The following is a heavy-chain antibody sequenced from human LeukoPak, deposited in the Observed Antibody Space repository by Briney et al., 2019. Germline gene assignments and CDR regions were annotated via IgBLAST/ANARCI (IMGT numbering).Heavy chain of an antibody. J-gene: IGHJ4*02. V-gene: IGHV6-1*01. D-gene: IGHD1/OR15-1a*01. Sequence: SQTLSLTCAISGDSVSSNSAAWNWIRQSPSRGLEWLGRTYYRSKWISDYAVSVKSRITINADTSKNQFSLQVNSVTPEDTAVYYCARKGTVSTPFDYWGQGILVTVSS. CDR1: GDSVSSNSAA. CDR2: TYYRSKWIS. CDR3: ARKGTVSTPFDY.